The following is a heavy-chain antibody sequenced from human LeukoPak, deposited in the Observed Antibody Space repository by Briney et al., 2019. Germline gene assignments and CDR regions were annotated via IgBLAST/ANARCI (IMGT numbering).Heavy chain of an antibody. J-gene: IGHJ4*02. Sequence: GGSLRLSCAASGFTFTAYGMQWVRQAPGKGLEWVAFVQYNGNDKYYADSVKGRFTISRDNSKNTVDLQMDSLRAEDTAVYYCAKAGSGWYAPYWGQGTLVTVS. D-gene: IGHD6-19*01. CDR2: VQYNGNDK. CDR1: GFTFTAYG. CDR3: AKAGSGWYAPY. V-gene: IGHV3-30*02.